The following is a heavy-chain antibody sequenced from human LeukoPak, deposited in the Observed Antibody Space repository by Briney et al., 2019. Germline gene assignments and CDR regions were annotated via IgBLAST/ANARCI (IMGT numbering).Heavy chain of an antibody. CDR2: ISGSGGST. CDR1: GFTFSSYA. V-gene: IGHV3-23*01. J-gene: IGHJ4*02. Sequence: GGSLRLSCAASGFTFSSYAMSWVRQAPGKGLEWVSAISGSGGSTYYADSVKGRFTISRDNSKNSLYLQMNSLRAEDTAVYYCAREPEFLRGGGFDYWGQGTLVTVSS. D-gene: IGHD3-10*01. CDR3: AREPEFLRGGGFDY.